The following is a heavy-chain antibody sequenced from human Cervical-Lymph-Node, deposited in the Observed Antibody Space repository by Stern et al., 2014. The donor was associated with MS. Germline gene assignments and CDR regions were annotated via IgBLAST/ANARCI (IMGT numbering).Heavy chain of an antibody. CDR3: ARPDTVDTAMVGDY. D-gene: IGHD5-18*01. J-gene: IGHJ4*02. V-gene: IGHV1-46*03. Sequence: VQLVESGAEVKKPGASVKVSCKASGYTFTSYYIHWVRQAPGQGLERLGIINTSDGSTNYAQKFQGRVTMTRDTSTSTVYMELSSLRSEDTAVYYCARPDTVDTAMVGDYWGQGTLVTVSS. CDR2: INTSDGST. CDR1: GYTFTSYY.